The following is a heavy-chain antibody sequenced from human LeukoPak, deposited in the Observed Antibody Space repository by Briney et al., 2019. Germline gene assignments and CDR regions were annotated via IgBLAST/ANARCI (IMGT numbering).Heavy chain of an antibody. CDR2: ITSGGHI. CDR1: GFTFSSYS. Sequence: GGSLRLSCAASGFTFSSYSMNWVRQAPGKGLEWVSSITSGGHIYYPDSLKGRFTTSRDNAKNSLYLQMNSLRAEDTAIYYCVRGAEYYYDSSGYFPFDYWGQGTLVTVSS. CDR3: VRGAEYYYDSSGYFPFDY. V-gene: IGHV3-21*01. D-gene: IGHD3-22*01. J-gene: IGHJ4*02.